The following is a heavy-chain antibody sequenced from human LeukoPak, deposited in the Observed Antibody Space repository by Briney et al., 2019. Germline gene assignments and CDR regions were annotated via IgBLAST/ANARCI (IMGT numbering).Heavy chain of an antibody. V-gene: IGHV4-39*07. CDR1: GGSISSYY. CDR2: IYYSGST. J-gene: IGHJ6*03. D-gene: IGHD2-15*01. CDR3: AGSSYYYYSMDV. Sequence: SETLSLTCTVSGGSISSYYWGWIRQPPGKGLEWIGSIYYSGSTYYNPSLKSRVTISVDMSKNQFSLKLSSVTAADTAVYYCAGSSYYYYSMDVWGKGTTVTVSS.